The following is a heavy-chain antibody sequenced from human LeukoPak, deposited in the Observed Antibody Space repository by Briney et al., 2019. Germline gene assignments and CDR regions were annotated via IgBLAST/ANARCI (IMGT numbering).Heavy chain of an antibody. D-gene: IGHD3-10*01. Sequence: SQTLSLTCTVSGGSISSGGYYWSWIRQHPGKGLEWIGYIYYSGSIYYNPSLKSRISISVDTSKNQFSLKLSSVTAADTALYYCARGITRRRTFDIWGQGTMVTVSS. CDR2: IYYSGSI. V-gene: IGHV4-30-4*08. CDR1: GGSISSGGYY. CDR3: ARGITRRRTFDI. J-gene: IGHJ3*02.